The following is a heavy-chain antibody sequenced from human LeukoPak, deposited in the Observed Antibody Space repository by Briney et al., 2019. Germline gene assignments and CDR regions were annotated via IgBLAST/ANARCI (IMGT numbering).Heavy chain of an antibody. V-gene: IGHV3-53*01. CDR2: IYAGGRT. CDR1: GFTFSSNY. Sequence: PGGSLRLSCAASGFTFSSNYMSWVRQAPGKGLEWVSVIYAGGRTDYADSAKGRFTISRDNSKNTLYLQMNSLRAEDTAVYYCARDPYSSGWDAFDIWGQGTMVTVSS. D-gene: IGHD6-19*01. CDR3: ARDPYSSGWDAFDI. J-gene: IGHJ3*02.